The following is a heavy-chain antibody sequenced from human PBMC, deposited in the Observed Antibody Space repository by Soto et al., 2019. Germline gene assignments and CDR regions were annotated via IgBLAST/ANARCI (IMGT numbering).Heavy chain of an antibody. CDR2: IWFDGRNK. CDR3: GRASDRTTVTRGGLAV. V-gene: IGHV3-33*01. CDR1: RFTFSSYG. Sequence: VQLVESGGGVVQPGTSLRLSCGASRFTFSSYGMHWVRQAPGKGREWVAVIWFDGRNKDYADSVKGRFTITRDDSKNTLYLQMNSLRDEDTAVYYSGRASDRTTVTRGGLAVWGQGTTVTVSS. J-gene: IGHJ6*02. D-gene: IGHD4-17*01.